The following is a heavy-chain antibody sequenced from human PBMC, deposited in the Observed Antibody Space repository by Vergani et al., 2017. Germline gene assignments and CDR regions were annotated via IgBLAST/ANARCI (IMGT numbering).Heavy chain of an antibody. CDR3: ARDHLGPFWFDP. J-gene: IGHJ5*02. CDR2: ISGSGGST. Sequence: EVQLLESGGGLVQPGGSLRLSCAASGFTFSSYAMSWVRQAPGRGLEWVSAISGSGGSTYYADSVKGRFTISRDNAKNSLYLQKNSLRAEDTAVYYCARDHLGPFWFDPWGQGTLVTVSS. V-gene: IGHV3-23*01. CDR1: GFTFSSYA. D-gene: IGHD7-27*01.